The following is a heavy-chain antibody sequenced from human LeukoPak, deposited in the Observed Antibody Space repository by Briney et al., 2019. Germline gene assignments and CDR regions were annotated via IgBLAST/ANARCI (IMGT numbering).Heavy chain of an antibody. CDR1: GYTFTSYY. CDR2: INPSGGST. V-gene: IGHV1-46*01. J-gene: IGHJ4*02. D-gene: IGHD3-22*01. Sequence: ASVKVSCKASGYTFTSYYMHWVRQAPGQGLEWMGIINPSGGSTSYAQKFQGRVTMTRDTSTSTVYMELSSLRPEDTAVYYCARGLRDDSSGYYRTPAYWGQGTLVTVSS. CDR3: ARGLRDDSSGYYRTPAY.